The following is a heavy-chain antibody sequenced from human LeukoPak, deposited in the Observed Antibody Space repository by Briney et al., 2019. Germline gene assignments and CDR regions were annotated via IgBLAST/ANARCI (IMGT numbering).Heavy chain of an antibody. J-gene: IGHJ6*02. D-gene: IGHD2-21*02. CDR2: IIPIFGTA. CDR3: ARVVTASLTGYYYYYGMDV. V-gene: IGHV1-69*01. CDR1: GGTFSSYA. Sequence: SVKVSCKASGGTFSSYAISWVRQAPGQGLEWMGGIIPIFGTANYAQKFQGRVTITADESTSTAYMELSILRSEDTAVYYCARVVTASLTGYYYYYGMDVWGQGTTVTVSS.